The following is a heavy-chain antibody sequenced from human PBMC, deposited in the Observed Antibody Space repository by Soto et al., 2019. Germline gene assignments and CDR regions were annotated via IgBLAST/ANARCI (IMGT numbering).Heavy chain of an antibody. J-gene: IGHJ6*02. CDR2: IYHTGST. V-gene: IGHV4-4*02. CDR3: ASSNIAAAGFYYYALDV. Sequence: PSETLSLTCVVSGGSISSTNWWTWVRQTPGKGLEWIGEIYHTGSTKYNPSLKNRVTISLDKSNNQFSLKLSSVTAADTAVYYCASSNIAAAGFYYYALDVWGRGTTVTVSS. D-gene: IGHD6-13*01. CDR1: GGSISSTNW.